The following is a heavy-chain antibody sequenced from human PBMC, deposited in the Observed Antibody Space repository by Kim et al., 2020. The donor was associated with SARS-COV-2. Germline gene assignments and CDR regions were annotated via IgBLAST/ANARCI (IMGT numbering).Heavy chain of an antibody. CDR1: GGSISSSSYY. V-gene: IGHV4-39*01. J-gene: IGHJ4*02. CDR3: ARLSGLLWFGEPPLSGFDY. Sequence: SETLSLTCTVSGGSISSSSYYWGWIRQPPGKGLEWIGSIYYSGSTYYNPSLKSRVTISVDTSKNQFSLKLSSVTAADTAVYYCARLSGLLWFGEPPLSGFDYWGQGTLVTVSS. CDR2: IYYSGST. D-gene: IGHD3-10*01.